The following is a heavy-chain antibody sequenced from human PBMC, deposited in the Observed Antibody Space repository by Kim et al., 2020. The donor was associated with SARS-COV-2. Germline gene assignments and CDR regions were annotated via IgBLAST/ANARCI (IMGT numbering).Heavy chain of an antibody. CDR3: AKDRRYSYPKSTGY. D-gene: IGHD5-18*01. Sequence: ADSVKGRFTISRDNSKNTLYLQMNSLRAEDAAVYYCAKDRRYSYPKSTGYWGQGTLVTVSS. J-gene: IGHJ4*02. V-gene: IGHV3-23*01.